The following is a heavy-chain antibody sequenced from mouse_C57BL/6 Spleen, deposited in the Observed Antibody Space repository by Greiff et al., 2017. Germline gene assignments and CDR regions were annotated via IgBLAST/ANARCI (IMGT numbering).Heavy chain of an antibody. CDR1: GYTFTDYY. Sequence: EVQLQQSGPELVKPGASVKISCKASGYTFTDYYMNWVKQSHGKSLEWIGDINPNNGGTSYNQKFKGKATLTVDKSSSTAYMELRSLTSEDSAVYYCARPPYGRYFDYWGQGTTLTVSS. CDR2: INPNNGGT. D-gene: IGHD1-1*01. V-gene: IGHV1-26*01. CDR3: ARPPYGRYFDY. J-gene: IGHJ2*01.